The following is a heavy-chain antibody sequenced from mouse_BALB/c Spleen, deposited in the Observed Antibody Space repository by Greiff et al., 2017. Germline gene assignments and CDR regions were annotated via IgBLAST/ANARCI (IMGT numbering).Heavy chain of an antibody. Sequence: EVKLKESGGGLVKPGGSLKLSCAASGFTFSSYAMSWVRQSPEKRLEWVAEISSGGSYTYYPDTVTGRFTISRDNAKNTLYLEMSSLRSEDTAMYYCATITTSLMDYWGQGTSVTVSS. D-gene: IGHD2-4*01. CDR3: ATITTSLMDY. V-gene: IGHV5-9-4*01. CDR2: ISSGGSYT. J-gene: IGHJ4*01. CDR1: GFTFSSYA.